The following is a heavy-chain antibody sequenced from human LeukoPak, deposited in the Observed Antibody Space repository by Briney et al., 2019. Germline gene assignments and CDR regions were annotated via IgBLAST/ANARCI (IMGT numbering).Heavy chain of an antibody. CDR1: GGSISNYY. D-gene: IGHD1-26*01. CDR3: AREWSAFDI. Sequence: SETLSLTCTASGGSISNYYWHWIRQPPGKELEWIAYVHYSGSTYYNPSLKSRGTISVDTSKNQFSLKLRSVTAADTAVYYCAREWSAFDIWGPGTMVTVS. CDR2: VHYSGST. J-gene: IGHJ3*02. V-gene: IGHV4-59*01.